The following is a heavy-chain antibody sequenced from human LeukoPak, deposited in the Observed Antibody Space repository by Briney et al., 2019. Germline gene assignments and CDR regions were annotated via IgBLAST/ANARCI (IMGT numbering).Heavy chain of an antibody. CDR2: ISGSGGST. J-gene: IGHJ4*02. CDR3: AKAPTVTTLILDY. Sequence: GGSLRLSCAASGFTFSSYAMSWVRQAPGKGLEWVSAISGSGGSTYYADSVKGRFTISRDNSKDTLYLQMNSLRAEDTAVYYCAKAPTVTTLILDYWGQGTLVTVSS. D-gene: IGHD4-17*01. CDR1: GFTFSSYA. V-gene: IGHV3-23*01.